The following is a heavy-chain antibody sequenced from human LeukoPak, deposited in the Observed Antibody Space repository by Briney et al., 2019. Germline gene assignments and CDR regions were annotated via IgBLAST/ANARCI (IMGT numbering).Heavy chain of an antibody. J-gene: IGHJ4*02. CDR3: ARAYGYSGYYQLPIDY. CDR1: GFTFSSYA. D-gene: IGHD3-22*01. CDR2: IIGSGGTT. V-gene: IGHV3-23*01. Sequence: SGGSLRPSCAASGFTFSSYAMSWVRQAPGKGLEWVSSIIGSGGTTDHADSVTGRFTISRDNSKNTLYLQMNSLRVEDTALYYCARAYGYSGYYQLPIDYWGQGALVTVSS.